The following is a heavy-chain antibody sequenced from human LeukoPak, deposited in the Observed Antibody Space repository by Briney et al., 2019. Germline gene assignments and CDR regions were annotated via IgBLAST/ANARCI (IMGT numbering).Heavy chain of an antibody. D-gene: IGHD1-26*01. CDR2: IYTSGST. CDR3: ARQPSGTYDLDY. V-gene: IGHV4-4*07. J-gene: IGHJ4*02. CDR1: GGSISSYY. Sequence: SETLSLTYTVSGGSISSYYWSWIRQPAGKGLEWIGRIYTSGSTNYNPSLKSRVTISIDTSKNQFSLKLSSVTAADTAVCYCARQPSGTYDLDYWGQGTLVTVSS.